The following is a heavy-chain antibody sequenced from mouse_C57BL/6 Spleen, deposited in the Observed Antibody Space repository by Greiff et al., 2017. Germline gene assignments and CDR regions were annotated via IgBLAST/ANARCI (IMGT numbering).Heavy chain of an antibody. Sequence: EVQRVESGGGLVKPGGSLKLSCAASGFTFSSYAMSWVRQTPEKRLEWVATISDGGSYTYYPDNVKGRFTISRDNAKNNLYLQMSHLKSEDTAMYYCARDGGRLRRYFDVWGTGTTVTVSS. CDR3: ARDGGRLRRYFDV. CDR1: GFTFSSYA. V-gene: IGHV5-4*01. D-gene: IGHD2-2*01. J-gene: IGHJ1*03. CDR2: ISDGGSYT.